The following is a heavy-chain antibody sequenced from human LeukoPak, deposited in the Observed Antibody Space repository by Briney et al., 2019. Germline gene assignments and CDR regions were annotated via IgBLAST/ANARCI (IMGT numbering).Heavy chain of an antibody. CDR3: AREGSSWYGRWFDP. Sequence: GSLRLSCAASGFTFSSYAMSWVRQPPGKGLEWIGEINHSGSTNYNPSLKSRVTISVDTSKNQFSLKLSSVTAADTAVYYCAREGSSWYGRWFDPWGQGTLVTVSS. CDR1: GFTFSSYA. CDR2: INHSGST. V-gene: IGHV4-34*01. J-gene: IGHJ5*02. D-gene: IGHD6-13*01.